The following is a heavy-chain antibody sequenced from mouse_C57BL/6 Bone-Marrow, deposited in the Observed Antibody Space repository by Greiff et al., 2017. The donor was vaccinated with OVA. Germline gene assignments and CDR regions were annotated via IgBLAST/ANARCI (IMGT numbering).Heavy chain of an antibody. V-gene: IGHV1-64*01. CDR3: ARRRWLLRTPYWYFDV. CDR1: GYTFTSYW. D-gene: IGHD2-3*01. J-gene: IGHJ1*03. CDR2: IHPNSGST. Sequence: QVQLQQSGAELVKPGASVKLSCKASGYTFTSYWMHWVKQRPGQGLEWIGMIHPNSGSTNYNEKFKSKATLTVDKSSSTAYMQLSSLTSEDSAVYDCARRRWLLRTPYWYFDVWGTGTAVTVSA.